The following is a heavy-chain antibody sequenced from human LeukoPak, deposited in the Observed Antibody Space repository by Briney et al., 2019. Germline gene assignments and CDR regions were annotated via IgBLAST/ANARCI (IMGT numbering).Heavy chain of an antibody. V-gene: IGHV1-69*04. Sequence: SVKVSCKASGGTFSSYAISWVRQAPGQGLEWMGRIIPILGIANYAQKFQGRVTITADKSTSTAYMELSSLRSEDTAVYYCARGDYGGDKFDYWGQGTLVTASS. CDR2: IIPILGIA. D-gene: IGHD4-23*01. CDR3: ARGDYGGDKFDY. J-gene: IGHJ4*02. CDR1: GGTFSSYA.